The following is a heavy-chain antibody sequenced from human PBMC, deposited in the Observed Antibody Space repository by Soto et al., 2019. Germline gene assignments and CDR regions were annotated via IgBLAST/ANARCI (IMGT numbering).Heavy chain of an antibody. CDR1: GGSITSGGYY. J-gene: IGHJ3*02. V-gene: IGHV4-31*01. CDR3: ARDHNVFNTAFDI. D-gene: IGHD2-8*01. Sequence: QLQLQESGPGLVRPSQTLSLTCSVSGGSITSGGYYWGWIRQLPGKGLELVAYVYSSGRTYYNPSLESLLSTSLDTSKNHFSLILRSVPVADTAIYYCARDHNVFNTAFDIWGQGAMVTVSS. CDR2: VYSSGRT.